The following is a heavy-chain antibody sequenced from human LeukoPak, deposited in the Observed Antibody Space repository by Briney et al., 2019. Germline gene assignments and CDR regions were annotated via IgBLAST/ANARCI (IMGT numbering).Heavy chain of an antibody. V-gene: IGHV3-30*18. Sequence: PGGSLRLSCEAAGFTFSTYGMHWVRQAPGKGLEWVAVMSSHGSNKYYADSVKGRFTISRDNSKNTLYLQMNSLRTEDTAVYYCAKDRDDGFDIWGQGTMVSVSS. J-gene: IGHJ3*02. CDR1: GFTFSTYG. CDR2: MSSHGSNK. CDR3: AKDRDDGFDI.